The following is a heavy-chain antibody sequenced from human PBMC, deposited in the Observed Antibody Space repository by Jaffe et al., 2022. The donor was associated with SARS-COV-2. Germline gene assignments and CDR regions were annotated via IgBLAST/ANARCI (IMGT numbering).Heavy chain of an antibody. CDR3: AREGGGIGTPRNYFDY. CDR2: ITAGDGDT. Sequence: QVQLVQSGAEVKKPGALVRVSCEASGYTFTSRAIHWVRQAPGQSLEWMGWITAGDGDTKYSQKFQGRVTITGDTTATTAYMELSSLRSEDTAVYYCAREGGGIGTPRNYFDYWGQGTLVTVSS. D-gene: IGHD1-7*01. J-gene: IGHJ4*02. CDR1: GYTFTSRA. V-gene: IGHV1-3*01.